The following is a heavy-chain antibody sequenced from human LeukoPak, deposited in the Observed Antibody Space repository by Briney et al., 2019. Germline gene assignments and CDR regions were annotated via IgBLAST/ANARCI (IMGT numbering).Heavy chain of an antibody. CDR3: ARDSDSNYYYGMDV. Sequence: GGSLRLSYAASGFTVSSNYMSWVRQAPGKGLEWVSVIYSGGSTYYADSVKGRFTISRDNSKNTLYLQMNSLRAEDTAVYYCARDSDSNYYYGMDVWGQGTTVTVSS. J-gene: IGHJ6*02. V-gene: IGHV3-53*01. CDR2: IYSGGST. CDR1: GFTVSSNY. D-gene: IGHD3-10*01.